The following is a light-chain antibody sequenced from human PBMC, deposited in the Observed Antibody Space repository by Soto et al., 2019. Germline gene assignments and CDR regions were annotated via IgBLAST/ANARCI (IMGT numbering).Light chain of an antibody. Sequence: IVMTQSPTILSVSPGERATLSCRASQSVSSNLAWYQQKPGLPPRLLIYGASNRATGIPARFSGSGSGTDFTLTISNLEPEDFAVYYCQQRSNWPANFGQGTRLEIK. CDR1: QSVSSN. CDR2: GAS. V-gene: IGKV3-11*01. J-gene: IGKJ5*01. CDR3: QQRSNWPAN.